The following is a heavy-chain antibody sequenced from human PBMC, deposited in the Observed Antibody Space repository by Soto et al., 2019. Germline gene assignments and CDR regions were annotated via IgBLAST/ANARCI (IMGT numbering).Heavy chain of an antibody. CDR3: ARVFYDSSGYPIGGYFDY. D-gene: IGHD3-22*01. CDR1: GYTFTGYY. V-gene: IGHV1-2*02. CDR2: INPNSGGT. J-gene: IGHJ4*02. Sequence: ASVKVSCKASGYTFTGYYMHWVRQAPGQGLEWMGWINPNSGGTNYAQKFQGRVTMTRDTSISTAYMELSRLRSDDTAVYYCARVFYDSSGYPIGGYFDYWGQGTLVTVS.